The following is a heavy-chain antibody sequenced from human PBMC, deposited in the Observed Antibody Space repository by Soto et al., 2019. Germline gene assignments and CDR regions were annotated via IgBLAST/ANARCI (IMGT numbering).Heavy chain of an antibody. D-gene: IGHD3-10*01. Sequence: QVQLVQSGAEVKKPGSSVKVSCKASGGTFSSYAISWVRQAPGQGLEWMGGFNPIFETAIYAQKFQGRVTSTADASTNTAYMELSSLGSEDTAVYYCTRGITLIRGVIPPGYYYGMDFWGQGTTVAVSS. V-gene: IGHV1-69*01. CDR3: TRGITLIRGVIPPGYYYGMDF. J-gene: IGHJ6*02. CDR2: FNPIFETA. CDR1: GGTFSSYA.